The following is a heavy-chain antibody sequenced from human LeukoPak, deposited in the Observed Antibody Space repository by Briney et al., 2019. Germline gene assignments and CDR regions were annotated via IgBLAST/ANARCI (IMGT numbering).Heavy chain of an antibody. CDR3: AREEYSTSWYVGHFDY. CDR1: GYSIRSGYC. D-gene: IGHD6-13*01. V-gene: IGHV4-38-2*02. J-gene: IGHJ4*02. Sequence: SETLSLTCTVSGYSIRSGYCWGWIRQPPGKGLEWIGNIYHSGSTYYNPSLKSRVTISVDTSRDHFSLKLTSVAAADTAVYYCAREEYSTSWYVGHFDYWGQGILVTVSS. CDR2: IYHSGST.